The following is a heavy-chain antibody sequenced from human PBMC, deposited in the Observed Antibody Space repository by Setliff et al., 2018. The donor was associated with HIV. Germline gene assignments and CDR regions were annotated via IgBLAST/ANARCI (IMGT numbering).Heavy chain of an antibody. CDR1: GFTFSNYG. CDR3: VKPPSAGTSGWYKYFRN. D-gene: IGHD6-13*01. Sequence: PGESLKISCAASGFTFSNYGMHWVRQAPGKGLEWVAVVSSDGSDKYYADSVKGRFTISRDNSKNTLYLQIISPRPDDAAVNYCVKPPSAGTSGWYKYFRNWGQGTLVTVSS. J-gene: IGHJ1*01. V-gene: IGHV3-30*18. CDR2: VSSDGSDK.